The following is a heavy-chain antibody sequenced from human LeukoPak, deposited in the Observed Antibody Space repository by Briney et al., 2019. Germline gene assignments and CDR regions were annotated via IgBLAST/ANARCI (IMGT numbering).Heavy chain of an antibody. V-gene: IGHV4-39*02. CDR3: ARDEPAKGDAFDI. CDR1: GGSISSSSYY. D-gene: IGHD1-14*01. CDR2: IYYSGST. Sequence: PSETLSLTCTVSGGSISSSSYYWGWIRQPPGKGLEWIGSIYYSGSTYYNPSLKSRVTISVDTSKNQFSLKLSSVTAADTAVYYCARDEPAKGDAFDIWGQGTMVTVSS. J-gene: IGHJ3*02.